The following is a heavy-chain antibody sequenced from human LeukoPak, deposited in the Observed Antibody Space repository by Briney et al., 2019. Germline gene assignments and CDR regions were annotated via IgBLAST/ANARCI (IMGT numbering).Heavy chain of an antibody. D-gene: IGHD3-22*01. V-gene: IGHV4-34*01. CDR2: INHSGST. CDR1: GGSFSGYY. Sequence: SETLSLTCAVYGGSFSGYYWSWIRQPPGKGLEWIGEINHSGSTNYNPSLKSRVTISVDTSKNQFSLKLSSVTAADTAVYYCANALTKNYYDSSGYPPAYYGMDVWGQGTTVTVSS. CDR3: ANALTKNYYDSSGYPPAYYGMDV. J-gene: IGHJ6*02.